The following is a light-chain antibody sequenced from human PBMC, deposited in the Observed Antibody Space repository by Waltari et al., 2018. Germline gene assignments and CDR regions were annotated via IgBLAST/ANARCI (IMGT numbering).Light chain of an antibody. CDR3: QAWDSGVV. CDR2: QNT. Sequence: SYELTQPPSVSVSPGQTALIPCSGANLGNKFAYWYQQKAGQSPVLVIYQNTKRPSGIPERFSGSNSGNTATLTISGTQAMDEADYYCQAWDSGVVFGGGTKLTVL. J-gene: IGLJ2*01. CDR1: NLGNKF. V-gene: IGLV3-1*01.